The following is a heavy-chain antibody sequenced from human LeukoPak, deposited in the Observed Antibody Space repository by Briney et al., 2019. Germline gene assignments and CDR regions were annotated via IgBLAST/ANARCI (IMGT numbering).Heavy chain of an antibody. CDR1: GYSISSGYY. J-gene: IGHJ4*02. V-gene: IGHV4-38-2*02. CDR3: ARVVDYGGNLFQG. CDR2: IYHSGST. D-gene: IGHD4-23*01. Sequence: PSETLSLTCTVSGYSISSGYYWGWIRQPPGKGLEWIGSIYHSGSTYYNPSLKSRVTISVDTSKNQFSLKLSSVTAADTAVYYCARVVDYGGNLFQGWGQGTLVTVSS.